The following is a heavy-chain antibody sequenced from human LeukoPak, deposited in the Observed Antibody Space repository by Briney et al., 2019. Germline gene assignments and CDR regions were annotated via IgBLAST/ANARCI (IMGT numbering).Heavy chain of an antibody. D-gene: IGHD3-16*02. Sequence: GRSLRLSCAASGFTFSSYGMHWVRQAPGKGLEWVALIWYDGSSKHYADSVRGRFTISRDKSKNTMYLQMNSLRAEDTAVYYCARDFELSHWGQGTLVTVSS. CDR2: IWYDGSSK. V-gene: IGHV3-33*01. CDR3: ARDFELSH. J-gene: IGHJ4*02. CDR1: GFTFSSYG.